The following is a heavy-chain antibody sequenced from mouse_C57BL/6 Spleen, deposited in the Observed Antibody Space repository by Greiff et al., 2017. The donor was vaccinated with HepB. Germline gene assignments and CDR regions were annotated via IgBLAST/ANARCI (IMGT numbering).Heavy chain of an antibody. CDR2: IDPETGGT. CDR3: TRSDYYGSSYGGYFDV. V-gene: IGHV1-15*01. D-gene: IGHD1-1*01. Sequence: QVQLKQSGAELVRPGASVTLSCKASGYTFTDYEMHWVKQTPVHGLEWIGAIDPETGGTAYNQKFKGKAILTADKSSSTAYMELRSLTSEDSAVYYCTRSDYYGSSYGGYFDVWGTGTTVTVSS. CDR1: GYTFTDYE. J-gene: IGHJ1*03.